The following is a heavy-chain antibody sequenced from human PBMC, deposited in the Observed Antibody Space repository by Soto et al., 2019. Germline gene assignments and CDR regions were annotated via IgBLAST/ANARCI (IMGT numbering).Heavy chain of an antibody. V-gene: IGHV1-18*04. CDR2: ISAYNGNT. CDR3: ARVGMVRGGRSWFDP. D-gene: IGHD3-10*01. CDR1: GYTFTIYG. J-gene: IGHJ5*02. Sequence: QVQLVQSGAEVKKPGASVKVSCKASGYTFTIYGISGVRQAPGQGLEGMGWISAYNGNTNYAQKLQGRVTMTTDTSTSTAYRELRSVRSDDTAVYYCARVGMVRGGRSWFDPWGQGTLVTVSS.